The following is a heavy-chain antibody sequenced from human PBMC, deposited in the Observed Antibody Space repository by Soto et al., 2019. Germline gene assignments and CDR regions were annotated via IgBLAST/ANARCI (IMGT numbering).Heavy chain of an antibody. CDR3: AHTYGDPYYFDY. Sequence: QITLKESGPTLVKPTQTLTLTCTFSGFSLSTSGVGVGWIRQPPGTALEWLALIYWDDDKRYSPSLKSRRTITKDTSKNQVVLTMTNMDPVDTATYYCAHTYGDPYYFDYWCQGTLVTVSS. CDR2: IYWDDDK. D-gene: IGHD4-17*01. V-gene: IGHV2-5*02. CDR1: GFSLSTSGVG. J-gene: IGHJ4*02.